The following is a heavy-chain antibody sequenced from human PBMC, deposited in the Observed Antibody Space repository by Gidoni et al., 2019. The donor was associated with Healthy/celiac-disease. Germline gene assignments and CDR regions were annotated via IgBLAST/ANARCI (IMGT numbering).Heavy chain of an antibody. D-gene: IGHD6-19*01. CDR2: ISGSGGST. V-gene: IGHV3-23*01. CDR3: AKDPHGWENWFDP. Sequence: EVQLFVSWRGLVQPGGSLRLSCAASGSTASSYAMSWVGQAPGKGLGWVSAISGSGGSTYYTDSVKGRFTISRDNSKNTLYLQMNSLRAEDTAVYYCAKDPHGWENWFDPWGQGTLVTVSS. CDR1: GSTASSYA. J-gene: IGHJ5*02.